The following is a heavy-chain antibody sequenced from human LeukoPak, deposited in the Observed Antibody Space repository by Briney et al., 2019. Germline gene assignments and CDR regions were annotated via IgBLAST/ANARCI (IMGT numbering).Heavy chain of an antibody. CDR1: GGSISSYY. D-gene: IGHD5-12*01. CDR2: IYTSGST. J-gene: IGHJ5*02. Sequence: SETLSLTCTVSGGSISSYYWSWIRQPAGKGLEWIGRIYTSGSTNYNPSLKSRVTMSVDTSKNQFSLKLSSVTAADTAVYYCARVVYSGGTNWFDPWGQGTLVTVSS. CDR3: ARVVYSGGTNWFDP. V-gene: IGHV4-4*07.